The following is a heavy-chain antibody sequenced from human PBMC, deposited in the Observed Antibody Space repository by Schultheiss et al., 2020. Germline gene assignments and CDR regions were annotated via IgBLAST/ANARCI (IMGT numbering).Heavy chain of an antibody. J-gene: IGHJ4*02. CDR2: ISGSGGST. Sequence: GGSLRLSCAASGFTFDDYAMHWVRQAPGKGLEWVSGISGSGGSTYYADSVKGRFTISRDNSNNTLYLQMNSLSAEDTAVYYCAKDGCSPTSCRKGFEYWGQGTLVTVSS. CDR1: GFTFDDYA. D-gene: IGHD2-2*01. CDR3: AKDGCSPTSCRKGFEY. V-gene: IGHV3-23*01.